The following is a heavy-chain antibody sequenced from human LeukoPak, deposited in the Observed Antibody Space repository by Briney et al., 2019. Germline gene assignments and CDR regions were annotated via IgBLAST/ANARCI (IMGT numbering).Heavy chain of an antibody. J-gene: IGHJ6*03. CDR1: GFTFSDYY. CDR2: ISSSGSTI. Sequence: PGGSLRLSCAASGFTFSDYYMSWIRQAPGKGLEWVSYISSSGSTIYYADSVKGRFTISRDNAKNSLYLQMNSLRAEDTAVYYCARDGVSSWLVSAYYYMDVWGKGTTVTVSS. V-gene: IGHV3-11*04. CDR3: ARDGVSSWLVSAYYYMDV. D-gene: IGHD6-13*01.